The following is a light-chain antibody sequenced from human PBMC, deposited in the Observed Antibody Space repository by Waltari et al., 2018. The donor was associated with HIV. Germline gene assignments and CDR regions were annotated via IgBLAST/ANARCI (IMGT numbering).Light chain of an antibody. Sequence: QSFLTQPPSASGTPGRRVVISCSGNTSNVGSNPVNWYRQVPGTAPKLLMFSNKPRPSGVTDRFSGSKSGTSASLAIKGLQSEDEADYYCAARDDSLNVWVFGGGTKLTVL. CDR3: AARDDSLNVWV. CDR2: SNK. V-gene: IGLV1-44*01. J-gene: IGLJ3*02. CDR1: TSNVGSNP.